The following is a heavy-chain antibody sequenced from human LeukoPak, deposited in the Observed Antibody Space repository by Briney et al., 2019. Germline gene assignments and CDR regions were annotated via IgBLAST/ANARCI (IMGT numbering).Heavy chain of an antibody. CDR1: GGSFSGYY. Sequence: SETLSLTCAVYGGSFSGYYWSWIRQPPGKGLEWIGEINHSGSTNYNPSLKSRLTISVDTSKNRFTLKLSSVTAADTAVYYCARLRVSGSYLYYFDYWGQGTLVTVSS. V-gene: IGHV4-34*01. CDR2: INHSGST. D-gene: IGHD3-10*01. CDR3: ARLRVSGSYLYYFDY. J-gene: IGHJ4*02.